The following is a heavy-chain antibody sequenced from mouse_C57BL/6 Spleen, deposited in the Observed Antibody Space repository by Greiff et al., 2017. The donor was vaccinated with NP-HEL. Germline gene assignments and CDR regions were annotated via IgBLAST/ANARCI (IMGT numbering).Heavy chain of an antibody. Sequence: VQLQQSGPELVKPGASVKMSCKASGYTFTDYNMHWVKQSHGKSLEWIGYINPNNGGTSYNQKFKGKATLTVNKSSSTAYMELRSLTSEDSAVYYCARKYYDYDYAMDYWGQGTSVTVSS. CDR3: ARKYYDYDYAMDY. J-gene: IGHJ4*01. V-gene: IGHV1-22*01. CDR1: GYTFTDYN. CDR2: INPNNGGT. D-gene: IGHD2-4*01.